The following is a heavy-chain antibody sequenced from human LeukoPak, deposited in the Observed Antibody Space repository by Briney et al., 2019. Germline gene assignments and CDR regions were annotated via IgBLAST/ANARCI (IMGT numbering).Heavy chain of an antibody. D-gene: IGHD6-13*01. CDR3: ARARGRAAAGPFDY. CDR2: IYYSAST. J-gene: IGHJ4*02. Sequence: SETLSLTCTVSGGSISSYYWSWIRQPPGKGLEWIGYIYYSASTNYNPSLKSRVTISVDTSKNQFSMKLSSVTAADTAVYYCARARGRAAAGPFDYWGQGTLVTVSS. CDR1: GGSISSYY. V-gene: IGHV4-59*01.